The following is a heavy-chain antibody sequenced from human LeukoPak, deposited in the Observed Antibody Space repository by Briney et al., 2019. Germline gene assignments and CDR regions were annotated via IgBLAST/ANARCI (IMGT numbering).Heavy chain of an antibody. CDR1: GGSISSYY. CDR3: ARGHVDSSQFDY. J-gene: IGHJ4*02. Sequence: SETLSLTCTVSGGSISSYYWSWIRQPPGKGLEWIGYIYYSGSTNYNPSLKSRVTISVDTSKNQFSLKLSSVTAADTAVYYCARGHVDSSQFDYWGQGTLVTVSS. CDR2: IYYSGST. V-gene: IGHV4-59*12. D-gene: IGHD5-12*01.